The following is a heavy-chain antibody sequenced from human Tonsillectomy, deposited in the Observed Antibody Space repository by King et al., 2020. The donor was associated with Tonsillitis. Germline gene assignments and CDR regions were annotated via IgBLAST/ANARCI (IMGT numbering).Heavy chain of an antibody. Sequence: QLQESGPGLVEPSGTLSLTCAVSDGSINNDNWWSWVRQPPGKGLEWFGEIHHSGLTNYNPSLNSRVTISVDKSNNQFSLKLNSVTAADTAVYYCARNGYYSMNVWGKGTTVTVSS. CDR1: DGSINNDNW. D-gene: IGHD1-1*01. V-gene: IGHV4-4*02. J-gene: IGHJ6*03. CDR3: ARNGYYSMNV. CDR2: IHHSGLT.